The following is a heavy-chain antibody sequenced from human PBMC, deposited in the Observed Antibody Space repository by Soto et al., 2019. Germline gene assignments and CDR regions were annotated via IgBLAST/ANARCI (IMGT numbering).Heavy chain of an antibody. Sequence: SETLSLACTVSGGAIYSPSYYWGWIRQTPGKGLEYIGSIYYSGSTFNNPSLGRRVVISLDASKKQVSLNLSSATAADTTVCYCARLSGRRYFEYRGQRALVTVSS. CDR3: ARLSGRRYFEY. J-gene: IGHJ4*02. V-gene: IGHV4-39*01. CDR2: IYYSGST. D-gene: IGHD6-6*01. CDR1: GGAIYSPSYY.